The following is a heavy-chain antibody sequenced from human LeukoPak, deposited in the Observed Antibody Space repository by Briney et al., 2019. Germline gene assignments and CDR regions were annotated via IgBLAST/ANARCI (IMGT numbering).Heavy chain of an antibody. D-gene: IGHD3-16*01. CDR3: ARHHEYERNSYGMDA. J-gene: IGHJ6*02. CDR2: ISSGGTIT. V-gene: IGHV3-11*01. CDR1: RFNFSDHY. Sequence: GGSLRLSCVASRFNFSDHYMSWIRQAPGKGLEWVSYISSGGTITYHADSVKGRFTVSSDNAKKSLYLLMNSLRGEDTAVYYCARHHEYERNSYGMDAWGQGTTVTVSS.